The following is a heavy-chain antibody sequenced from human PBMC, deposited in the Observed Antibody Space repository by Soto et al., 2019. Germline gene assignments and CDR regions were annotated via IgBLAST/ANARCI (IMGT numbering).Heavy chain of an antibody. D-gene: IGHD3-16*02. V-gene: IGHV4-30-2*01. Sequence: SETLSLTCAVSGFSISSGGYSWSWIRQPPGKGLEWIGYIYHSGSTYYNPSLKSRVTISVDRSKNQFSLKLSSVTAADTAVYYCARGYYDYVWGSYRAPDAFDIWGQGTMVTVSS. CDR1: GFSISSGGYS. CDR3: ARGYYDYVWGSYRAPDAFDI. CDR2: IYHSGST. J-gene: IGHJ3*02.